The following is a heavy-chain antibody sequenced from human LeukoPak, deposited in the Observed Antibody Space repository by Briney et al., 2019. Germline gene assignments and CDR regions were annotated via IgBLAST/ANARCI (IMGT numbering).Heavy chain of an antibody. V-gene: IGHV1-46*01. CDR2: INSSGGTT. Sequence: ASVKVSCKASGYTFINYYMHWVRQAPGQGLEWMGIINSSGGTTSYAQNFQGRVTMTRDTSTSTVYMELSSLRSEDTAVYYCAREIGPRQLHLWGSAFDYWGQGTLVTVSS. J-gene: IGHJ4*02. CDR3: AREIGPRQLHLWGSAFDY. CDR1: GYTFINYY. D-gene: IGHD5-18*01.